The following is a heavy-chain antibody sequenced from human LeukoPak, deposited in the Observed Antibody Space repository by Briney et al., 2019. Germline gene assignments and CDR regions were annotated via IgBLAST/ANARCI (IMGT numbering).Heavy chain of an antibody. CDR2: IYHSGST. J-gene: IGHJ3*02. V-gene: IGHV4-30-2*01. Sequence: SQTLSLTCTVSGGSISSGGYYWSWIRQPPGKGLEWIGYIYHSGSTYYNPSLKSRVTISVDRSKNQFSLKLSSVTAADTAVYYCAREGAYCGGDCIRDAFDIWGQGTMVTVSS. D-gene: IGHD2-21*02. CDR1: GGSISSGGYY. CDR3: AREGAYCGGDCIRDAFDI.